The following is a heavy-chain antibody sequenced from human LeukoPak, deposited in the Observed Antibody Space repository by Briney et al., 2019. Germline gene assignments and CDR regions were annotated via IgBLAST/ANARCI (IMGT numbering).Heavy chain of an antibody. D-gene: IGHD7-27*01. J-gene: IGHJ2*01. CDR3: ARELGIEGYWYFDL. CDR2: ISTASNP. Sequence: GGSLRLSCAASGFTVRSYDMHWVRQVAGKGLEWVSAISTASNPHYAASVQGRFTIFRANAENSLYLQMNSLSAEDTAVYYCARELGIEGYWYFDLWAVAPWSLSPQ. CDR1: GFTVRSYD. V-gene: IGHV3-13*05.